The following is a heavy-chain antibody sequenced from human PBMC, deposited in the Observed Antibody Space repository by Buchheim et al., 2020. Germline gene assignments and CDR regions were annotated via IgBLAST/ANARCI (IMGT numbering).Heavy chain of an antibody. Sequence: EMQLVESGGVVVQPGGSLRLSCAASGFTFDDYAMHWVRQAPGKGLEWVSLISWDGGSAYYADSVKGRFTISRDNSKNSLYLQMNSLRAEDTALYYCAKDEGEHSDNWFDPWGQGTL. D-gene: IGHD3-16*01. J-gene: IGHJ5*02. CDR1: GFTFDDYA. CDR3: AKDEGEHSDNWFDP. V-gene: IGHV3-43D*04. CDR2: ISWDGGSA.